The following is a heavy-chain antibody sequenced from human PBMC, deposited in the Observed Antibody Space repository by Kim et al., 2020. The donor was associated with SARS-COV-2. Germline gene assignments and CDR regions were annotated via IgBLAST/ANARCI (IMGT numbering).Heavy chain of an antibody. CDR2: IIPIFGTA. CDR1: GGTFSSYA. CDR3: ASRTDIAAAGTGWWFDP. V-gene: IGHV1-69*13. D-gene: IGHD6-13*01. Sequence: SVKVSCKASGGTFSSYAISWVRQAPGQGLEWMGGIIPIFGTANYAQKFQGRVTITADESTSTAYMELSSLRSEDTAVYYCASRTDIAAAGTGWWFDPWGQGTLVTVSS. J-gene: IGHJ5*02.